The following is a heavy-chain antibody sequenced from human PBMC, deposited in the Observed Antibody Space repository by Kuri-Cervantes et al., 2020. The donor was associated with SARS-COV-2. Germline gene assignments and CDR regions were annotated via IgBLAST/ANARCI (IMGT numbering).Heavy chain of an antibody. CDR1: GFTFSDYY. D-gene: IGHD5-12*01. V-gene: IGHV3-11*01. J-gene: IGHJ4*02. CDR3: ARASDDSGYGSFDY. Sequence: GESLKISCAASGFTFSDYYMSWIRQAPGKGLEWVSYISSSGDTIFYADSVKGRFTISRDNAKNSLYLQMNSLRAEDTAVYYCARASDDSGYGSFDYWGQGTLVTVSS. CDR2: ISSSGDTI.